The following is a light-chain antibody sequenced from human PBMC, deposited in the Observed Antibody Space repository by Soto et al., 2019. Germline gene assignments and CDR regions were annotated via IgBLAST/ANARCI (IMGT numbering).Light chain of an antibody. CDR3: QQSYSPPFP. V-gene: IGKV1-39*01. CDR2: AAS. J-gene: IGKJ3*01. Sequence: DIQMTQSPSSLSASVGDGVTITCRASQTISSYLNWYQQRPGIAPRLLIYAASTLQSGGPSRFSGRGFATNFTLAINSLQPEDFATYYCQQSYSPPFPFGPGTKVDIK. CDR1: QTISSY.